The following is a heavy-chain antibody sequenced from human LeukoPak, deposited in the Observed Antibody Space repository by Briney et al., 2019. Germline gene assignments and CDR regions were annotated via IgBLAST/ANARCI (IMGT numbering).Heavy chain of an antibody. D-gene: IGHD6-13*01. CDR1: GYTFTSYG. CDR2: ISAYNGNT. Sequence: ASVKVSCKASGYTFTSYGISWVRQVPGQGLEWMGWISAYNGNTNYAQKLQGRVTMTTDTSTSTAYMELSSLRSEDTAVYYCATGYSTTTPFDYWGQGTLVTVSS. CDR3: ATGYSTTTPFDY. V-gene: IGHV1-18*01. J-gene: IGHJ4*02.